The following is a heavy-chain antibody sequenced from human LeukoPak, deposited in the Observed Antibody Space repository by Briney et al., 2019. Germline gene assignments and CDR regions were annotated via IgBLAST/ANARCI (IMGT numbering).Heavy chain of an antibody. J-gene: IGHJ4*02. Sequence: SETLSLTCTVSGGSISSGDYYWSWIRQPQGKGLEWIGYIYYSGSTYYNPSLKSRVTISVDTSKNQFSLKLSSVTAADTAVYYCARTRRTTIAAAGHLDYWGQGTLVTVSS. D-gene: IGHD6-13*01. V-gene: IGHV4-30-4*01. CDR1: GGSISSGDYY. CDR2: IYYSGST. CDR3: ARTRRTTIAAAGHLDY.